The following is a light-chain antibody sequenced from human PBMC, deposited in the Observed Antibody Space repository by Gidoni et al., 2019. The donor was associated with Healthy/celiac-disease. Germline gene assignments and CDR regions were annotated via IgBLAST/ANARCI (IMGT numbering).Light chain of an antibody. Sequence: SYELPQPPSVSVSPGQTARITCPGDALPKKYAYWYQQNSRQAPVLVIYEDSKRPSGIPERFAGSSAGTMATLTSSGAQVEEEADYYCYSTDSSGNRVFGGGTKLTVL. CDR2: EDS. J-gene: IGLJ3*02. CDR3: YSTDSSGNRV. V-gene: IGLV3-10*01. CDR1: ALPKKY.